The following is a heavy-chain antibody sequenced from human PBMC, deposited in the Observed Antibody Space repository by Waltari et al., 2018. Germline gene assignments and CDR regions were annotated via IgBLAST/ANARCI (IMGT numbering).Heavy chain of an antibody. V-gene: IGHV1-69*08. CDR1: GGTFSSYA. D-gene: IGHD3-3*01. J-gene: IGHJ6*02. CDR3: ARDYDFWSGYYTWYYYYGMDV. CDR2: IIPIFGTA. Sequence: QVQLVQSGAEVKKPGSSVKVSCKASGGTFSSYAISWVRQAPGQGLEWMGRIIPIFGTANYAQKFQGRVTITADKSTSTAYMELSSLRAEDTAVYHCARDYDFWSGYYTWYYYYGMDVWGQGTTVTVSS.